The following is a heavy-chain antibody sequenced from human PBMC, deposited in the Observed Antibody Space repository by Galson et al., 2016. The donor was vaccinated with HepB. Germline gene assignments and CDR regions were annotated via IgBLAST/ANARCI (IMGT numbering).Heavy chain of an antibody. CDR2: IRSKAFRGTT. D-gene: IGHD5-24*01. V-gene: IGHV3-49*03. J-gene: IGHJ4*02. CDR3: TRAPGYTPWY. Sequence: SLRLSCAASGFSFGDYPMSWFRQAPGKGLEWVGFIRSKAFRGTTEYAASVKGRFIISRDDSKSIAYLQMNSLKTEDTAVYYCTRAPGYTPWYWGQGTLVTVSS. CDR1: GFSFGDYP.